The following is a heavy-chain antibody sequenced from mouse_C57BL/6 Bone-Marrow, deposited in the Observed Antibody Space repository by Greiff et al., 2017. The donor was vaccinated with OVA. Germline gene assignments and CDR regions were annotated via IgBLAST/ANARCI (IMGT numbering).Heavy chain of an antibody. Sequence: QVQLQQPGAELVKPGASVKMSCKASGYTFTSYWITWVKQRPGQGLEWIGDIYPGSGSTNYNEKFKSKATLTVDTSSSTAYMQLSSLTSEDSAVYYCARSWNGYYAMDYWVQGTSVTVSS. CDR2: IYPGSGST. CDR3: ARSWNGYYAMDY. V-gene: IGHV1-55*01. CDR1: GYTFTSYW. J-gene: IGHJ4*01.